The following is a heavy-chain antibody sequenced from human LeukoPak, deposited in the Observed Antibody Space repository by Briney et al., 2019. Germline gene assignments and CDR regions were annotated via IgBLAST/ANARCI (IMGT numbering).Heavy chain of an antibody. D-gene: IGHD1-20*01. CDR3: ARHNWNDSDDAFDI. J-gene: IGHJ3*02. Sequence: PSETLSLTCTVSGGSISSYYWSWIRQPPGKGLERIGYIYYSGSTNYNPSLKSRVTISVDTSKNQFSLKLSSVTAADTAVYYCARHNWNDSDDAFDIWGQGTMVTVSS. CDR2: IYYSGST. CDR1: GGSISSYY. V-gene: IGHV4-59*01.